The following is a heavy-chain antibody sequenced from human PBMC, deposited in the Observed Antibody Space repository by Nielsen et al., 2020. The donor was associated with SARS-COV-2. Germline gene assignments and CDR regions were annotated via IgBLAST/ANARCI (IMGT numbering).Heavy chain of an antibody. V-gene: IGHV3-30-3*01. CDR3: ASSLVLSFDY. CDR2: ISYDGSNK. Sequence: GESLKISWAASGVTLSSYDMHWVRQAPGKGLEWVAVISYDGSNKYYADSVKCRFTISRANSKNTLYLQSNSLIAVDRTVYYCASSLVLSFDYLGKGTLVTVAS. J-gene: IGHJ4*02. CDR1: GVTLSSYD. D-gene: IGHD4/OR15-4a*01.